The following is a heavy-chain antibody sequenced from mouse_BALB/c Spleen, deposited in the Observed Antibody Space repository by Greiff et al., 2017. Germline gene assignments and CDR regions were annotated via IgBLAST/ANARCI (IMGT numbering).Heavy chain of an antibody. V-gene: IGHV1S81*02. J-gene: IGHJ4*01. CDR3: ARAYYGNLYAMDY. Sequence: QVQLQQPGAELLKPGPSGKLSGKASAYTFTGYGMPWGKQRPGQGLEWIGEINPSNGRTNYNEKFKSKATLTVDKSSSTAYMQLSSLTSEDSAVYYCARAYYGNLYAMDYWGQGTSVTVSS. D-gene: IGHD2-10*01. CDR2: INPSNGRT. CDR1: AYTFTGYG.